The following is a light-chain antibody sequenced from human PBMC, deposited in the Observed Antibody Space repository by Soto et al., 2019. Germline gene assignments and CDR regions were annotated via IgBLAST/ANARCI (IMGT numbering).Light chain of an antibody. CDR1: SSSIGAGYE. CDR2: GNG. Sequence: QSLRREPPSVSGAPDQRFTISCSGTSSSIGAGYEVHWYHQLPGTAPKLVVSGNGNRPSGVPDRLSASKSGTSASLAITGLQAEDEGHYYCQSYDKRLTAYVFGTGTKVTVL. J-gene: IGLJ1*01. V-gene: IGLV1-40*01. CDR3: QSYDKRLTAYV.